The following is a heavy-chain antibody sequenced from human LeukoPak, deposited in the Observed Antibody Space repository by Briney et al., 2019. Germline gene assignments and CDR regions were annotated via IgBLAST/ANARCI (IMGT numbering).Heavy chain of an antibody. J-gene: IGHJ4*02. CDR2: ISSSSSYI. CDR3: ARREIAVALDY. D-gene: IGHD6-19*01. Sequence: GGSLRLSCAASGFTFSSYSMNWVRQAPGKGLEWVSSISSSSSYIYYADSVKGRFTISRDNAKSSLYLQMNSLRAEDTAVYYCARREIAVALDYWGQGTLVTVSS. CDR1: GFTFSSYS. V-gene: IGHV3-21*01.